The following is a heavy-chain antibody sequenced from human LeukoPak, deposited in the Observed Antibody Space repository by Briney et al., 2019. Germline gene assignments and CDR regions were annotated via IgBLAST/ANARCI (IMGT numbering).Heavy chain of an antibody. D-gene: IGHD2-2*01. V-gene: IGHV1-18*01. Sequence: RASAKVSCKASGYTFTSYGISWVRQAPGQGLEWMGWISAYNGNTNYAQKLQGRVTMTTDTSTSTAYMELRSLRSDDTAVYYCASNQLRAEYFQHWGQGTLVTVSS. CDR3: ASNQLRAEYFQH. CDR2: ISAYNGNT. CDR1: GYTFTSYG. J-gene: IGHJ1*01.